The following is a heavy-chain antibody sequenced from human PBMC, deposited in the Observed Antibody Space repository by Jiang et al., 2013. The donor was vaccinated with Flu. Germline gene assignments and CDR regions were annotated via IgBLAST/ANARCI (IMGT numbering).Heavy chain of an antibody. V-gene: IGHV4-59*01. D-gene: IGHD3-3*01. CDR2: IYYSGST. J-gene: IGHJ5*02. CDR1: GGSISSYY. Sequence: LLKPSETLSLTCTVSGGSISSYYWSWIRQPPGKGLEWIGYIYYSGSTNYNPSLKSRVTTSVDTSKNQFSLKLSSVTAADTAVYYCARGRITIFGVVTTNWFDPWGQGTLVTVSS. CDR3: ARGRITIFGVVTTNWFDP.